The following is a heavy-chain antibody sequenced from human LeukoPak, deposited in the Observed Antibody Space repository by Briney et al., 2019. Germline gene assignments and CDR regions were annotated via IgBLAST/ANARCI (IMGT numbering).Heavy chain of an antibody. J-gene: IGHJ4*02. CDR2: IKQDGSEK. D-gene: IGHD1-26*01. V-gene: IGHV3-7*01. CDR3: ARDLSGWELQEY. CDR1: GLTFSSYW. Sequence: GGSLRLSCAASGLTFSSYWMSWVRQAPGKGLEWVANIKQDGSEKYYVDSVKGRFTISRDNAKNSLFLQMNSLRAEDTAVYYCARDLSGWELQEYWGQGTLVTVSS.